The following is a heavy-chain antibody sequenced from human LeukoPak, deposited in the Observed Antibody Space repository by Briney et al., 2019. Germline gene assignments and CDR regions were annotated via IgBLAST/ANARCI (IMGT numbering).Heavy chain of an antibody. J-gene: IGHJ6*02. CDR3: ARDRGEAYYYGSGIHYYYYGMDV. CDR2: INPNSGGT. Sequence: ASVKVSCKASGYTFTGYYMHWVRQAPGQGLEWMGWINPNSGGTNYAQKFQGRVTMTRDTSISTAYMELSRLRSDDTAVYYCARDRGEAYYYGSGIHYYYYGMDVWGQGTTVTVSS. CDR1: GYTFTGYY. D-gene: IGHD3-10*01. V-gene: IGHV1-2*02.